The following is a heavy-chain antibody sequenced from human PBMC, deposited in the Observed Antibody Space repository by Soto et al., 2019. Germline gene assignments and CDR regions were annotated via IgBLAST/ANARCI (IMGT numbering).Heavy chain of an antibody. V-gene: IGHV5-51*01. D-gene: IGHD3-22*01. CDR1: GYSFTSYW. J-gene: IGHJ4*02. CDR3: ARTYYYDSSGPSHFDY. Sequence: DSLTISCKGSGYSFTSYWIGLVRQMPGKGLEWMGIIYPGDSDTRYSPSFQGQVTISADKSISTAYLQWRSLKASDTAMYYCARTYYYDSSGPSHFDYWGQGTLVTVSS. CDR2: IYPGDSDT.